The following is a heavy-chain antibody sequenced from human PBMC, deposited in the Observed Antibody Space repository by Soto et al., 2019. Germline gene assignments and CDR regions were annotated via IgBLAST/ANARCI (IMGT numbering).Heavy chain of an antibody. CDR3: ARTPRQQGRGSWGSDYYMDV. D-gene: IGHD3-16*01. CDR1: GYTFSSYA. J-gene: IGHJ6*03. Sequence: ASVKVSCKASGYTFSSYAIHWVRQAPGQGLEWMGIINPSGGSTSYAQKFQGRVTMTRDTSTSTVYMELSSLRSEDTAVYYCARTPRQQGRGSWGSDYYMDVWGKGATVTVSS. CDR2: INPSGGST. V-gene: IGHV1-46*03.